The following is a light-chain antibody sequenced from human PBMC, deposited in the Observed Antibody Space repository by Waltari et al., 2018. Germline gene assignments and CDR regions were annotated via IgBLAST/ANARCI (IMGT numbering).Light chain of an antibody. CDR3: QQGST. V-gene: IGKV3-11*01. Sequence: EIVLTQSPATLSLSPGERATLFCRASQSVSTYFAWYQQKPGQAPRRLIYDTSNRAAGIPARFTGRGSGTDFTLTISGLEPEDFAVYYCQQGSTFGQWTRLEIK. CDR1: QSVSTY. J-gene: IGKJ5*01. CDR2: DTS.